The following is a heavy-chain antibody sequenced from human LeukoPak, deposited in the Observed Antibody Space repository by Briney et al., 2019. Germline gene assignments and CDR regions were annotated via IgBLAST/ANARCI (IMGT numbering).Heavy chain of an antibody. Sequence: PGRSLRLSCAASGFTFSNYWMHWVRQAPGKGLVWVSRINSDGSSTSYADSVKGRFTISRDNAKNTLYLQMTSLRAEDTAVYYCARGDSSGYFGVVDYWGQGTLVTVSS. D-gene: IGHD3-22*01. J-gene: IGHJ4*02. CDR3: ARGDSSGYFGVVDY. CDR1: GFTFSNYW. CDR2: INSDGSST. V-gene: IGHV3-74*01.